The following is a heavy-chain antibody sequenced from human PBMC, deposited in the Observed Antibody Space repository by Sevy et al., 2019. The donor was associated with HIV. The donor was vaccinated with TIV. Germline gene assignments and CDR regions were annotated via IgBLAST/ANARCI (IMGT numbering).Heavy chain of an antibody. CDR1: GFTFSAYW. Sequence: GGSLRLSCAASGFTFSAYWMHWVRQAPGKGLEWVANINQGGSEKYYVDSVKGRFTISRDNAKNSLFLQMNSLRAEDTAVYYCARADGYCSGGSCYHDAFDIWGQGTMVTVSS. J-gene: IGHJ3*02. CDR2: INQGGSEK. D-gene: IGHD2-15*01. V-gene: IGHV3-7*01. CDR3: ARADGYCSGGSCYHDAFDI.